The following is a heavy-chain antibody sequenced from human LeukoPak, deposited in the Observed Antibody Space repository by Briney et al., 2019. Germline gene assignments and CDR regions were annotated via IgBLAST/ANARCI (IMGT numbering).Heavy chain of an antibody. V-gene: IGHV3-23*01. J-gene: IGHJ4*02. D-gene: IGHD7-27*01. CDR1: GFTFSSYA. CDR3: TTGNWGSFSY. CDR2: SGSGGST. Sequence: GGSLRLSCAASGFTFSSYAMSWVRQAPGKGLEWVSGSGSGGSTYYADSVKGRFTISRDNSKNTLYLQMNSLRAEDTAVYYCTTGNWGSFSYWGQGTLVTVSS.